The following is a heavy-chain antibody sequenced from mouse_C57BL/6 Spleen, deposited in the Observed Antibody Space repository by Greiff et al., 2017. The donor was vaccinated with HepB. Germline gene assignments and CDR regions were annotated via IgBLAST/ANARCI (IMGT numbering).Heavy chain of an antibody. CDR2: ISDGGSYT. Sequence: EVQVVESGGGLVKPGGSLKLSCAASGFTFSSYAMSWVRQTPEKRLEWVATISDGGSYTYYPDNVKGRFTISRDNAKNNLYLQMSHLKSEDTAMYYCARERPTGTGHYYAMDYWGQGTSVTVSS. CDR1: GFTFSSYA. D-gene: IGHD4-1*02. J-gene: IGHJ4*01. V-gene: IGHV5-4*01. CDR3: ARERPTGTGHYYAMDY.